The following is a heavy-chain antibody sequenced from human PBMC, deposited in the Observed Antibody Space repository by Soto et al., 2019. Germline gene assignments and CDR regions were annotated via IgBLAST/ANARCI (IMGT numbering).Heavy chain of an antibody. V-gene: IGHV3-15*07. CDR3: TTDLSLSPLVVATPELDY. D-gene: IGHD3-22*01. CDR1: GFTFSNAW. J-gene: IGHJ4*02. CDR2: IKSKTDGGTT. Sequence: PGGCLRLSCAASGFTFSNAWRNWVRQDTGKGLEWVGRIKSKTDGGTTDYAAPVEGRFTISRDDSKNTLYLQMNSLKTEDTAVYYCTTDLSLSPLVVATPELDYWGQGTLVTVPQ.